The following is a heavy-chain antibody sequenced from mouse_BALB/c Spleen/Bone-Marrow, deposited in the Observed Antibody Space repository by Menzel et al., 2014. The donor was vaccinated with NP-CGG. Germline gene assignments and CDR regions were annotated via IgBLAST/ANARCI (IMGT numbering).Heavy chain of an antibody. CDR3: VRDGDYRYACFTY. D-gene: IGHD2-14*01. V-gene: IGHV5-4*02. CDR1: GFTFSDYY. Sequence: EVKLVESGGGLVKPGGSLRLSCAASGFTFSDYYIYWVRQTPEKRLEWVATISDGGTYTYYPDTVKGRFTISRDNAKNSLYLQMNGLKSEDTAMYYCVRDGDYRYACFTYWGQGTLVTVSA. J-gene: IGHJ3*01. CDR2: ISDGGTYT.